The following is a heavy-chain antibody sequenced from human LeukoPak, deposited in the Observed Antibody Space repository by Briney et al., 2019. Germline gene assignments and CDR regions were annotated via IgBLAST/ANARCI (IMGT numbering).Heavy chain of an antibody. CDR3: ARASPPGSYYRMRLDP. V-gene: IGHV4-4*07. J-gene: IGHJ5*02. D-gene: IGHD3-10*01. Sequence: SETLSLTCTVSGGSISSYYWSWIRQPAGKGLEWIGRIYTSGSTNYNPSLKSRVTMSVDTSKNQFSLKLSSVTAADTAVYYCARASPPGSYYRMRLDPWGQGTLVTVSS. CDR2: IYTSGST. CDR1: GGSISSYY.